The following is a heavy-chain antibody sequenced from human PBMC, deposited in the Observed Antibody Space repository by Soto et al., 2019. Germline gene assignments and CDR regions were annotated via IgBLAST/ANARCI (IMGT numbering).Heavy chain of an antibody. J-gene: IGHJ4*02. CDR1: GGTFSSYA. CDR2: IIPIFGTA. Sequence: QVQLVQSGAEVKKPGSSVKVSCKASGGTFSSYAISWVRQAPGQGLEWIGGIIPIFGTANYAQKFQGRVTTTADESTSTAYMELSSLRSEDTAVYYCASRTSLRIAAEFDYWGQGTLVTVSS. CDR3: ASRTSLRIAAEFDY. D-gene: IGHD6-6*01. V-gene: IGHV1-69*12.